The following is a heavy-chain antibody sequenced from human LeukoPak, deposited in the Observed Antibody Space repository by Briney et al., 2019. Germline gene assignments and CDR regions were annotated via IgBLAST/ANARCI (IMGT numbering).Heavy chain of an antibody. D-gene: IGHD1-26*01. J-gene: IGHJ4*02. V-gene: IGHV4-39*01. CDR3: ARQSGSYGGILDN. CDR1: GDSIRSVDYY. Sequence: PSQTLSLTCTVSGDSIRSVDYYWSWIRQPPGKGLEWIGGIYYSGSTYYNPSLKSRVTISVDTSRNEFSLRLSSVTAADTALYFCARQSGSYGGILDNWGQGILGTVSS. CDR2: IYYSGST.